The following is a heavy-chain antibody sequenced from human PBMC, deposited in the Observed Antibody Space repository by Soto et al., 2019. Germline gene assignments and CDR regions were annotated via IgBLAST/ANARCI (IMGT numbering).Heavy chain of an antibody. CDR3: ARTWGGFGDY. CDR1: GGSISSYY. Sequence: QVQLQESGPGLVKPSETLSLTCTVSGGSISSYYWSWIRQPPGKGLEWIGYIYYSGSTTYNPSLKSRVTVSVDTSKNQFSLKLSSVAAADTAVYYCARTWGGFGDYWGQGTLGSVSS. D-gene: IGHD3-10*01. CDR2: IYYSGST. V-gene: IGHV4-59*01. J-gene: IGHJ4*02.